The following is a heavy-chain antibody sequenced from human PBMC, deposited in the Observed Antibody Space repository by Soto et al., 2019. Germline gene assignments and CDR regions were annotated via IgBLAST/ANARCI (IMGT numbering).Heavy chain of an antibody. CDR1: DGSISEKY. V-gene: IGHV4-4*07. Sequence: ASETMSLTCIVSDGSISEKYWNWVRQPPGKGLEWIGLIFANGHTHYNPSLKSRVTMSVDASKNQFSLRLTSVTAADTAVYYCARDGALNYDFWSGSIYGMDVWGQGTTVTVSS. CDR2: IFANGHT. CDR3: ARDGALNYDFWSGSIYGMDV. J-gene: IGHJ6*02. D-gene: IGHD3-3*01.